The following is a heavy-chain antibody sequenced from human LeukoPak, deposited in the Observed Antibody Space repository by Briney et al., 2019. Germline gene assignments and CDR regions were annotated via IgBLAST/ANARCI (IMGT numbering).Heavy chain of an antibody. CDR2: IYTSGST. J-gene: IGHJ4*02. CDR3: AREWDVAGPDY. D-gene: IGHD6-19*01. V-gene: IGHV4-4*07. Sequence: SETLSLTCTVSGGSISSYYWSWIRQPAGKGLEWIGRIYTSGSTNYNPSLKSRVTISVDTSKNQFSLKLSSVTAADTAVFYCAREWDVAGPDYWGQGTLVTVSS. CDR1: GGSISSYY.